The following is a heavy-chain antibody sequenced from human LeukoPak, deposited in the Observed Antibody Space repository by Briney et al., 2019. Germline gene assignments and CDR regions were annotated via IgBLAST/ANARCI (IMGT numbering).Heavy chain of an antibody. CDR3: AKDRGLGYSSGWYYFDY. J-gene: IGHJ4*02. CDR1: GFTFDDYA. CDR2: ISWNSGSI. Sequence: PGGSLRLSCAASGFTFDDYAMHWVRHAPGKGLEWVSGISWNSGSIGYADSVKGRFTISRDNAKNSLYMQMNSMRAEDTALYYCAKDRGLGYSSGWYYFDYWGQGTLVTVSS. D-gene: IGHD6-19*01. V-gene: IGHV3-9*01.